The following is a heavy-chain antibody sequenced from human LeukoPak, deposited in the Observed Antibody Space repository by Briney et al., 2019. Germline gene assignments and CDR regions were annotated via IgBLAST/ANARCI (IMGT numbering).Heavy chain of an antibody. D-gene: IGHD2-2*01. CDR3: ARVSCSSTACSLGAFDI. Sequence: VXVPRISXDGINTNYADSVKGRFTISRDTAKNTLYLQMNSLRAEDTAVYYCARVSCSSTACSLGAFDIWGQGTMVTVSP. CDR2: ISXDGINT. V-gene: IGHV3-74*01. J-gene: IGHJ3*02.